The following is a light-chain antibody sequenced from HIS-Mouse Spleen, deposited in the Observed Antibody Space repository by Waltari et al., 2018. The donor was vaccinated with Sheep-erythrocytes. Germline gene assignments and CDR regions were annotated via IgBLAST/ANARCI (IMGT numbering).Light chain of an antibody. CDR1: SSDVGGYNY. CDR3: SSYTSSSTWV. V-gene: IGLV2-14*03. CDR2: DVS. J-gene: IGLJ3*02. Sequence: QSALTQPASVSGSPGPSIPLSCPGTSSDVGGYNYVSWYQQPPGKAPKLMIYDVSNRPSGVSNRFSGSKSGNTASLTISGLQAEDEAEYYCSSYTSSSTWVFGGGTKLTVL.